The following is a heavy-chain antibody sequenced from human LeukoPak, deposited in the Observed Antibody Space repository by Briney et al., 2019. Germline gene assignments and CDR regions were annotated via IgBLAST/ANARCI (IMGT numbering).Heavy chain of an antibody. Sequence: ASVTVSCKASGFTFTDHYMHWVRQAPGQGLEWMGWINGKRGDTNYAQNFQDRVTMTRDTSTRTVYMELSRLTVDDTAVYYCARDHDWGVDYWGQGTLVTVSS. CDR2: INGKRGDT. V-gene: IGHV1-2*02. D-gene: IGHD7-27*01. CDR1: GFTFTDHY. J-gene: IGHJ4*02. CDR3: ARDHDWGVDY.